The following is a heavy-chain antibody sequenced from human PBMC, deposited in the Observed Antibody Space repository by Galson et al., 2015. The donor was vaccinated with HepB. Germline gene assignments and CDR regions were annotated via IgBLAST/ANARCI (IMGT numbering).Heavy chain of an antibody. V-gene: IGHV1-3*01. Sequence: SVKVSCKASGYTFTSYAIHWVRQAPGQRLEWMGWINAGNGNTKYSQKFQGRVTITRDISATTAYMEVSSLRSEDTAVYYCARDMISAPSAFDHWGQGTLVTVSS. CDR2: INAGNGNT. D-gene: IGHD6-13*01. J-gene: IGHJ4*02. CDR1: GYTFTSYA. CDR3: ARDMISAPSAFDH.